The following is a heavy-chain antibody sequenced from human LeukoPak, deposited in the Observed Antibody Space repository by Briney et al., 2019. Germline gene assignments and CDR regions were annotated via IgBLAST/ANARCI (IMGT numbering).Heavy chain of an antibody. Sequence: GGSLRLSCAAAGFTFSNYGMNWVRKTPGKGLEWVSGIGDSGRSTYYADSVKGRFTISRDNSKNTLYLQMNSLRAEDTAVYYCAKGGSLTTVTHFDYWGQGTLVTVSS. V-gene: IGHV3-23*01. D-gene: IGHD4-17*01. CDR3: AKGGSLTTVTHFDY. CDR2: IGDSGRST. J-gene: IGHJ4*02. CDR1: GFTFSNYG.